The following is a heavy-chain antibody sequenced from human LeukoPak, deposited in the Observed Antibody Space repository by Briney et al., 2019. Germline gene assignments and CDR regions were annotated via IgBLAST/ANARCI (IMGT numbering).Heavy chain of an antibody. CDR1: GFTFSSYS. CDR3: ARERQAVTSDY. Sequence: GGSLRLSCVASGFTFSSYSMNLVRQAPGKGLEWVSSISSSSSYIYYADSVKGRFTISRDNAKNSLYLQMNSLRAEDTAVYYCARERQAVTSDYWGQGTLVTVSS. D-gene: IGHD4-17*01. J-gene: IGHJ4*02. CDR2: ISSSSSYI. V-gene: IGHV3-21*01.